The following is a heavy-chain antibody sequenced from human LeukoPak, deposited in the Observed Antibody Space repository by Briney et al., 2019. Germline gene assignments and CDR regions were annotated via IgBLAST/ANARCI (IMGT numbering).Heavy chain of an antibody. J-gene: IGHJ4*02. CDR1: GYTFTSYG. V-gene: IGHV1-18*01. Sequence: ASVKVSCKASGYTFTSYGISWVRQAPGQGLEWMGWISAYNGDTNYAQKLQGRVTMTTDTSTSTAYMELRSLRSDDTAVYYCAREGGSGSSPMYYFDYWGQGTLVTVSS. CDR2: ISAYNGDT. CDR3: AREGGSGSSPMYYFDY. D-gene: IGHD3-10*01.